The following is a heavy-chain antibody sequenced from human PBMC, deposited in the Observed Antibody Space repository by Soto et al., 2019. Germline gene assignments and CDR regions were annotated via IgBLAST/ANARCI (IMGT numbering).Heavy chain of an antibody. D-gene: IGHD3-16*01. Sequence: QVQLVQSGAEVKKXXXXXXVSCKTSRDXFNKYAFNWVRQAPGQGLEWMGWIIPIFSSRNYAEKFQGRVTITADDSTSTAYMELRSLRFEDTAVYYCARGETYLGVWGQGTTVTVSS. J-gene: IGHJ6*02. CDR1: RDXFNKYA. V-gene: IGHV1-69*01. CDR3: ARGETYLGV. CDR2: IIPIFSSR.